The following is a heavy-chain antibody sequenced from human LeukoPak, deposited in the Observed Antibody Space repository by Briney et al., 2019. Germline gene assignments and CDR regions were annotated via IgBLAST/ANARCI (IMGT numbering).Heavy chain of an antibody. Sequence: NPSESLSLTCSVSGGSVSNKYWGWIRQPPGKGLEWIGYIYYSGSTNYTPPPKSRVTILVDTSRNQVSLKLSSVTAADTAVYFCARDWGVEGRPGYMDVWGKGTTVTVSS. CDR3: ARDWGVEGRPGYMDV. V-gene: IGHV4-59*02. J-gene: IGHJ6*03. CDR1: GGSVSNKY. D-gene: IGHD6-6*01. CDR2: IYYSGST.